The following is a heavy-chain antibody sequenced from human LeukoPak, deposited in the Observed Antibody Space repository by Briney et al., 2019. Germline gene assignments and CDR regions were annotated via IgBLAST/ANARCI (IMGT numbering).Heavy chain of an antibody. D-gene: IGHD3-10*01. V-gene: IGHV4-39*02. CDR3: ARLTHDGSGSYPDY. Sequence: SETLSLTCTVSGGSMSGRHYYWAWIRQPPGKGLEWIASVYYNGNTYYNPSLMNPVTISIDTSNNHFSLNLTSVTAADTAIYFCARLTHDGSGSYPDYWGQGTLVTVSS. CDR2: VYYNGNT. CDR1: GGSMSGRHYY. J-gene: IGHJ4*02.